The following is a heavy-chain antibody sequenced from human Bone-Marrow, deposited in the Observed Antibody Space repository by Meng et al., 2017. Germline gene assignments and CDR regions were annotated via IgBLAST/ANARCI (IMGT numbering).Heavy chain of an antibody. V-gene: IGHV1-8*01. J-gene: IGHJ4*02. CDR2: MNPNSGNT. CDR3: ARSPPQSSYSSRAGDY. Sequence: ASVKVSCKASGYTFTSYDINWVRQATGRGLEWMGWMNPNSGNTGYAQKFQGRVTMTRNTSRSTAYMERSSLRSEDTAVYYCARSPPQSSYSSRAGDYWGQGTLVTVSS. D-gene: IGHD6-19*01. CDR1: GYTFTSYD.